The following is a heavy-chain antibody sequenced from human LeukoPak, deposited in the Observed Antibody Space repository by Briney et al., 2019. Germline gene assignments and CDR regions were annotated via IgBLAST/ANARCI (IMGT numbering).Heavy chain of an antibody. D-gene: IGHD3-16*02. CDR1: GFTFSSYE. Sequence: GGSLRLSCAASGFTFSSYEMNWVRQTPGKGLEWVSYISSSGSTIYYADSVKGRFTISRDNANNSLYLQMNSLRAEDTAVYYRARGWFSLHYWGQGTLVTVSS. CDR2: ISSSGSTI. CDR3: ARGWFSLHY. J-gene: IGHJ4*02. V-gene: IGHV3-48*03.